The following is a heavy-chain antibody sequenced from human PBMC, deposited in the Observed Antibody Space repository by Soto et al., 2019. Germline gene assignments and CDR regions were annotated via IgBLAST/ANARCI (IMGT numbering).Heavy chain of an antibody. J-gene: IGHJ5*02. Sequence: GASVKVSCKDSGYTFTGYYIHWVRRAPGQGLEWMGWINPNSGGTNDAQKFQGRVTMTRDTSISTAYMELSRLRSDDTAVYYCARDLPSGIAVAGPWGQGTLVTVSS. D-gene: IGHD6-19*01. CDR1: GYTFTGYY. CDR2: INPNSGGT. CDR3: ARDLPSGIAVAGP. V-gene: IGHV1-2*02.